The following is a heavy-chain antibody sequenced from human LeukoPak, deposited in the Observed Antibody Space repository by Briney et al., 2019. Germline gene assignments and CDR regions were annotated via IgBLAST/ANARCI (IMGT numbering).Heavy chain of an antibody. V-gene: IGHV3-74*01. CDR3: ARDPSPAYGDYVHYYYYGMDV. CDR1: GFTFSSYW. J-gene: IGHJ6*02. D-gene: IGHD4-17*01. Sequence: GGSLRLSCAASGFTFSSYWMHWVRHAPGEGLVWVSRINSDGGSTNYADSVKGRFTISRDNAKNTLYLQMNSLRAEDTAVYYCARDPSPAYGDYVHYYYYGMDVWGQGTTVTVSS. CDR2: INSDGGST.